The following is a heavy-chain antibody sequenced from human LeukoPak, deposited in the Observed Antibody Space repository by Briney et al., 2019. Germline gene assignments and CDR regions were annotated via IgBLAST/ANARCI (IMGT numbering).Heavy chain of an antibody. D-gene: IGHD1-26*01. CDR3: ARARSGSYPDF. CDR1: GDSVSRNSAA. Sequence: SPTLSLTYAISGDSVSRNSAAWNWLRQPPSRGLEWLGSTYHRSNWYNDHAVSVTRRITINPHKSKNPLSLQLNSVTPEHTAVYYCARARSGSYPDFWGQGTLVTVSS. CDR2: TYHRSNWYN. J-gene: IGHJ4*02. V-gene: IGHV6-1*01.